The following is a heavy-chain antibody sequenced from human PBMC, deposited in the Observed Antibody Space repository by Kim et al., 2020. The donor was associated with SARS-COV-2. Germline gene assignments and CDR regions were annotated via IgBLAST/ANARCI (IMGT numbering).Heavy chain of an antibody. V-gene: IGHV4-39*01. D-gene: IGHD6-19*01. CDR1: GVSVSSSTYY. Sequence: SETLSLTCTISGVSVSSSTYYWGWIRQPPGKGMEWIGSIYYDVSTFYNPSLKSRVTLSVDTSKNQFSLKLSSVTAADTAVYFCARHYRGSVWYLDHWGQGTLVTVSS. CDR3: ARHYRGSVWYLDH. J-gene: IGHJ4*02. CDR2: IYYDVST.